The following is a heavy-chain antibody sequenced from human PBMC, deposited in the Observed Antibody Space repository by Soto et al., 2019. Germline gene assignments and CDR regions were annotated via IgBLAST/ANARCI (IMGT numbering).Heavy chain of an antibody. CDR3: ARVVGAPNWFDP. J-gene: IGHJ5*02. Sequence: EVQLVESGGGLVQPGGSLRLSRAASGFTFSDHQMDWVRQAPGKGLEWVGRTRNKANSYTTEYAASVKGRFTISRDDSKNSLYLQMNSLKTEDTAVYYCARVVGAPNWFDPWGQGTLVTVSS. CDR1: GFTFSDHQ. V-gene: IGHV3-72*01. D-gene: IGHD1-26*01. CDR2: TRNKANSYTT.